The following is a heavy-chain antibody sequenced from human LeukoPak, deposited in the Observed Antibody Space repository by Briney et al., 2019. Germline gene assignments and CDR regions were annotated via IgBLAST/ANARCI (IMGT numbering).Heavy chain of an antibody. J-gene: IGHJ3*01. CDR1: GYTFAENH. CDR2: INPKSGAT. CDR3: ARAGGESTGHYDSLHF. Sequence: ASVKVSCKASGYTFAENHIHWVRQAPGQGPEWMGWINPKSGATDSAQQFQGRLTMTRDTSIGTASMDLSGLRLDDTGIYYCARAGGESTGHYDSLHFWGQGTMVTVSS. V-gene: IGHV1-2*02. D-gene: IGHD2-21*01.